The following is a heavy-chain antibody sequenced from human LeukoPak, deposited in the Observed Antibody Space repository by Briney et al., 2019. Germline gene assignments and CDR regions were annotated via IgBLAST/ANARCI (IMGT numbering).Heavy chain of an antibody. D-gene: IGHD3-10*01. CDR3: AKRGIVIRAVIIVGFHKEAYYFDY. CDR1: GFTFSRHG. CDR2: ISDSGGST. V-gene: IGHV3-23*01. Sequence: PGGSLRLSCAASGFTFSRHGMSWVRQAPGKGLEWVAGISDSGGSTNYADSVKGRFTISRDNPKNTLYLQMNSLRAEDTAVYFCAKRGIVIRAVIIVGFHKEAYYFDYWGQGALVTVSS. J-gene: IGHJ4*02.